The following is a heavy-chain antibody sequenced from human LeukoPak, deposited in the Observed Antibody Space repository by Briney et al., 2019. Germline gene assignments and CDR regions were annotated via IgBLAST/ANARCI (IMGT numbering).Heavy chain of an antibody. D-gene: IGHD3-10*01. J-gene: IGHJ4*02. Sequence: EASETLSLTCTVSGGSISSYYWSWIRQPPGKGLEWLGHISYSGETNYNPSLKSRVTISVDTSKNHFSLELSSVTAADTAVYYCARGIYRVRGLVGGFDYWGQGTLVPVSS. CDR1: GGSISSYY. CDR3: ARGIYRVRGLVGGFDY. V-gene: IGHV4-59*12. CDR2: ISYSGET.